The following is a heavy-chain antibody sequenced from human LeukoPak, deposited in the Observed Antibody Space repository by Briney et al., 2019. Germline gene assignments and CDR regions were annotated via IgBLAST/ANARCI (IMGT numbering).Heavy chain of an antibody. J-gene: IGHJ5*02. Sequence: SETLSLTCAVYGGSFSGYYWSWIRQTPGKGLEWIGEINHSGSTNYNPSLKSRVTISVDTSKNQFSLKLSSVTAADTAVYYCARGHTITMVRGVIIKGEFDPWGQGTLVTVSS. V-gene: IGHV4-34*01. D-gene: IGHD3-10*01. CDR1: GGSFSGYY. CDR3: ARGHTITMVRGVIIKGEFDP. CDR2: INHSGST.